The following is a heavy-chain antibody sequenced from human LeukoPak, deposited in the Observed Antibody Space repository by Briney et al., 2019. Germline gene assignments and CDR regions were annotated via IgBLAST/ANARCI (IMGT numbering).Heavy chain of an antibody. D-gene: IGHD6-19*01. J-gene: IGHJ1*01. Sequence: PGGSLRLSCAASGFTFSSYAMSWVRQAPGKGLEWVSAISGSGGSTYYADSVKGRFTISRDNSKNTLYLQMSSLRAEDTAVYYCAKEGYSSGWYFYFQHWGQGTLVTVSS. CDR3: AKEGYSSGWYFYFQH. CDR2: ISGSGGST. CDR1: GFTFSSYA. V-gene: IGHV3-23*01.